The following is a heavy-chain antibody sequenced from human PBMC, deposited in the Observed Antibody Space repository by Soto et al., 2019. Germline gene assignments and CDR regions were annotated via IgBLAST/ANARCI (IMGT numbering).Heavy chain of an antibody. CDR2: IFSSGST. D-gene: IGHD3-10*02. CDR3: ASMIGDPVLSFDS. Sequence: QVQLQESAQGLVKPSETLSLTCTVSGASISSYYWSWIRQPPGKGLEWIGFIFSSGSTSYNPSLKSRVTISIDTSGYQFSLKLNSVTAADTAVYYCASMIGDPVLSFDSWGQGTLVAVSS. V-gene: IGHV4-59*01. J-gene: IGHJ5*01. CDR1: GASISSYY.